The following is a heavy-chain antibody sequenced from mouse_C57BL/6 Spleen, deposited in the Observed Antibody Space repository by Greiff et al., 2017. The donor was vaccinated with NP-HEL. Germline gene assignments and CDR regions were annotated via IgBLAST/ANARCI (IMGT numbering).Heavy chain of an antibody. CDR3: ARDQYYGNYDWYFDV. J-gene: IGHJ1*03. Sequence: EVKLMESGGGLVKPGGSLKLSCAASGFTFSSYAMSWVRQTPEKRLEWVATISDGGSYTYYPDNVKGRFTISTDNAKNNLYLQLSHLKSEDTAMYYCARDQYYGNYDWYFDVWGTGTTVTVSS. CDR1: GFTFSSYA. D-gene: IGHD2-1*01. V-gene: IGHV5-4*01. CDR2: ISDGGSYT.